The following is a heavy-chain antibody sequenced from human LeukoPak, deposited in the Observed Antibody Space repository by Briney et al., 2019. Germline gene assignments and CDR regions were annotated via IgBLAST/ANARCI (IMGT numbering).Heavy chain of an antibody. V-gene: IGHV3-23*01. CDR3: VKGASYDSSGYYYALEYFQD. CDR1: GFTFSSYG. J-gene: IGHJ1*01. D-gene: IGHD3-22*01. Sequence: GGSLRLSCAASGFTFSSYGMSWVRQAPGKGLEWVSAISGSGGSTYYADSVKGRFTISRDNSKNTLYLQMNSLRVEDTAVYYCVKGASYDSSGYYYALEYFQDWGQGTLVTVSS. CDR2: ISGSGGST.